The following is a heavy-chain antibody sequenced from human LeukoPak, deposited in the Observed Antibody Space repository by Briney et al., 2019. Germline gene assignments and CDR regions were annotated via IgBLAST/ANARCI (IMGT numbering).Heavy chain of an antibody. V-gene: IGHV5-51*01. CDR1: GYSFSNYW. D-gene: IGHD2-2*01. J-gene: IGHJ4*02. CDR2: IYPGDSDT. Sequence: GESLKISCKGSGYSFSNYWIGWVRQMPGKGLEWMGIIYPGDSDTRYSPSFQGQVTISADKSITTAFLQWSSLKASDTAMYYCARYDNDCTSVNCYSRHFDYWGQGALVTVSS. CDR3: ARYDNDCTSVNCYSRHFDY.